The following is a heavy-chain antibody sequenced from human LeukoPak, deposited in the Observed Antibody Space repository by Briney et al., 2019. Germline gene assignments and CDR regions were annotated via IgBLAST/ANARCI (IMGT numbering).Heavy chain of an antibody. CDR1: GYTFTRYF. CDR3: AREGGGGIEIGPSFDY. V-gene: IGHV1-46*01. J-gene: IGHJ4*02. Sequence: ASVKVSCKASGYTFTRYFIHWVRQAPGRGLEWMGTINPSGGNTGYAQKFQGRVTMTRDTSTSTVYMEMSSLRSEDTAVYYCAREGGGGIEIGPSFDYWGQGTLVTVSS. D-gene: IGHD3-16*01. CDR2: INPSGGNT.